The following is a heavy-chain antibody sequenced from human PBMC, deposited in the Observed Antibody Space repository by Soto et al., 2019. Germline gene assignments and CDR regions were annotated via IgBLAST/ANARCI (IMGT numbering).Heavy chain of an antibody. CDR1: GGSFSGYY. V-gene: IGHV4-34*01. D-gene: IGHD3-10*01. CDR3: ARGRKNSYGSGSYYTFFPLNWFDP. J-gene: IGHJ5*02. Sequence: WETLSLTGAVYGGSFSGYYWGWICQPPGKGLEWIGEINHSGSTNDNPSLKSRVTISVDASKNQFSLKLSSVTAADTAVYYCARGRKNSYGSGSYYTFFPLNWFDPGGQGTLVTVSS. CDR2: INHSGST.